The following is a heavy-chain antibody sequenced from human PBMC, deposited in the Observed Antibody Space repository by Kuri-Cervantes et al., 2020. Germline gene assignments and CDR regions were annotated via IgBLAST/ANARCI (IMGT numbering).Heavy chain of an antibody. V-gene: IGHV3-7*01. J-gene: IGHJ4*02. CDR2: IKQDGSEK. D-gene: IGHD4-23*01. Sequence: GESLKISCAASGFTFSSYWMSWVRQAPGKGLEWVANIKQDGSEKYYVDSVKGRFTISRDNSKNTLDLQMSSLRPDDTALYYCAKDYYGGNAFDSWGQGTLVTVSS. CDR3: AKDYYGGNAFDS. CDR1: GFTFSSYW.